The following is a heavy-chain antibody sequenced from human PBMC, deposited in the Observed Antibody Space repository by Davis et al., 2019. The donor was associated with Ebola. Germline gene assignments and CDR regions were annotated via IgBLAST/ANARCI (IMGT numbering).Heavy chain of an antibody. V-gene: IGHV3-21*01. Sequence: PGGSLRLSCAASGFTFSSYGMHWVRQAPGKGLEWVSSISSRSIHKYYADSVKGRFTVSRDNAKNSLYLQMNSLGAEDTAVYYCARDPVDPENDYYFYGMDVWGKGTTVTVSS. J-gene: IGHJ6*04. D-gene: IGHD4-23*01. CDR2: ISSRSIHK. CDR1: GFTFSSYG. CDR3: ARDPVDPENDYYFYGMDV.